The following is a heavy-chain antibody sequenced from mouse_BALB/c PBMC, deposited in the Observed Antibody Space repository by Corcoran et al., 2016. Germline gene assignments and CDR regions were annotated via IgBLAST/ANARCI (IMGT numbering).Heavy chain of an antibody. CDR2: ISPGSGNT. CDR3: ARPGPWWFYV. Sequence: QVQLQQSGPELVKPGASVQISCKASGYSFTSYYIHWVKEWPGQGLEWIGWISPGSGNTKYNEKFKGKATLTADTSVRTAYMQLSSLTSADSAVYCCARPGPWWFYVWRAWTTVTVSS. J-gene: IGHJ1*01. CDR1: GYSFTSYY. V-gene: IGHV1-66*01.